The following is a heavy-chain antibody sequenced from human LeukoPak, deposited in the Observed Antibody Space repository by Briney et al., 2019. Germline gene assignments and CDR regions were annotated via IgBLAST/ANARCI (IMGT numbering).Heavy chain of an antibody. J-gene: IGHJ4*02. D-gene: IGHD4-17*01. CDR3: ARGRHDYGDYDFDY. CDR2: INHSGST. V-gene: IGHV4-34*01. CDR1: GGSFSGYY. Sequence: SETLSLTCAVYGGSFSGYYWSWIRQPPGKGLEWMGEINHSGSTNYNPSLKSRVTISVDTSKNQFSLKLSSVTAADTAVYYCARGRHDYGDYDFDYWGQGTLVTVSS.